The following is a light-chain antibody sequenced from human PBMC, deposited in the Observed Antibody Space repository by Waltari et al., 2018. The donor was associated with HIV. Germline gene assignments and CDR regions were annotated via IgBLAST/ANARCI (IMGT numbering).Light chain of an antibody. J-gene: IGLJ3*02. CDR3: AAWDDSLNGPNWV. CDR1: SSTIGSNI. V-gene: IGLV1-44*01. CDR2: KND. Sequence: SVLPQPPSASGTPGQWVTISCSGSSSTIGSNIVNWYQQFPGTAPKVLIYKNDQRPSGVPDRFSGSKSGTSASLAISGLQSEDEADYYCAAWDDSLNGPNWVFGGGTKLTVL.